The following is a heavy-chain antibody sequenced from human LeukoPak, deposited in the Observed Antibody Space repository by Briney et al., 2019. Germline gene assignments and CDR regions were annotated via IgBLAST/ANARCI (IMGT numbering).Heavy chain of an antibody. CDR2: IDHSGST. V-gene: IGHV4-38-2*01. Sequence: KASETLSLTCGVSGYSVSCGYYWGWIRQPPKKGLEWIGSIDHSGSTYNNPSLKSRVTISVDTSKNQFSLKLSSVTAADTAMYYCATQGGRCSGGSCPFWYFDLWGRGTMVTVSS. CDR1: GYSVSCGYY. D-gene: IGHD2-15*01. CDR3: ATQGGRCSGGSCPFWYFDL. J-gene: IGHJ2*01.